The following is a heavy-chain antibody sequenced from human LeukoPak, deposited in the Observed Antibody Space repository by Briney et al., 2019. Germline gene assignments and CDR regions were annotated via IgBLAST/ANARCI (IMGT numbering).Heavy chain of an antibody. D-gene: IGHD3-10*01. Sequence: PSETLSLTCAVYGGSFSGYYWSWIRQPPGKGLEWIGEINHSGSTNYNPSLKSRVTISVDTSKNQFSLKLSSVTAADTAVYYCARMGRWYYYDSGSYYFDYWGQGTLVTVSS. CDR2: INHSGST. CDR3: ARMGRWYYYDSGSYYFDY. V-gene: IGHV4-34*01. J-gene: IGHJ4*02. CDR1: GGSFSGYY.